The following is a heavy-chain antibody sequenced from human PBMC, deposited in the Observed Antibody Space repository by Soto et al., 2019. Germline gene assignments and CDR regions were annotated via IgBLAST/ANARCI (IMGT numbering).Heavy chain of an antibody. V-gene: IGHV4-34*01. D-gene: IGHD6-13*01. J-gene: IGHJ5*02. Sequence: SETLSLTCAVYGGYFSGYYWSWIRQPPGKGLEWIGEINHSGSTNYNPSLKSRVTISVDTSKNQFSLKLSSVTAADTAVYYCARGMVEAAAKKNWFDPWGQGTLVTVSS. CDR2: INHSGST. CDR3: ARGMVEAAAKKNWFDP. CDR1: GGYFSGYY.